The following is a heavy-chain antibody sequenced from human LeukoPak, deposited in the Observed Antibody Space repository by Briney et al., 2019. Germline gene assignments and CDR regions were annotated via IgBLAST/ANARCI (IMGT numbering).Heavy chain of an antibody. J-gene: IGHJ3*02. CDR1: GFTFSSCW. D-gene: IGHD1-26*01. CDR2: IKSKTDGGTT. CDR3: TTEGGSYYGDAFDI. V-gene: IGHV3-15*01. Sequence: GGSLRLSCAASGFTFSSCWMHWVRQAPGKGLEWVGRIKSKTDGGTTDYAAPVKGRFTISRDDSKSTLYLQMNSLKTEDTAVYYCTTEGGSYYGDAFDIWGQGTMVTVSS.